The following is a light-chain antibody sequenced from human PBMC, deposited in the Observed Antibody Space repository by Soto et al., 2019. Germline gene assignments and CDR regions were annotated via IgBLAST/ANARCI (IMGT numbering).Light chain of an antibody. V-gene: IGKV3-20*01. J-gene: IGKJ4*01. CDR2: AAS. CDR1: QSLTSNY. Sequence: EIVLTQSPGTLSLSPGERATLSCRASQSLTSNYLTWYQQKPGQAPRLLIYAASYRATGLSDRFSGSGSGTDFTLTNYGVEPGDFAVYYSEHYGESITFGGGNKVDI. CDR3: EHYGESIT.